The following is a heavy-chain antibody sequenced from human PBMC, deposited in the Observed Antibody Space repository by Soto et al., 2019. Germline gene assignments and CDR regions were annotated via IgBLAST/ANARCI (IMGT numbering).Heavy chain of an antibody. Sequence: GGSLRLSCAASGFTFSSYVMSWVRQAPGKGLEWVSTIIGSGVNTYYSDSVKGRFTISRDNSMNTLYLQMNGLRAEDTAVYYRAKSLVERYFDYWGKGTLVTVSS. CDR1: GFTFSSYV. CDR3: AKSLVERYFDY. D-gene: IGHD2-15*01. CDR2: IIGSGVNT. J-gene: IGHJ4*02. V-gene: IGHV3-23*01.